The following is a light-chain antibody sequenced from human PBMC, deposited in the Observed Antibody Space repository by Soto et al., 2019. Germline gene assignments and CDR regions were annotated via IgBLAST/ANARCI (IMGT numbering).Light chain of an antibody. CDR3: SSYTSSSTVV. Sequence: QSALTQSASVSGSPGQSITISCTGTSCDVGGYNYVSWYQQHPGKAPKLMIYEVSNRPSGVSNRFSGSKSGNTASLTISGLQAEDEADYYCSSYTSSSTVVFGGGTKVTVL. J-gene: IGLJ2*01. CDR2: EVS. V-gene: IGLV2-14*01. CDR1: SCDVGGYNY.